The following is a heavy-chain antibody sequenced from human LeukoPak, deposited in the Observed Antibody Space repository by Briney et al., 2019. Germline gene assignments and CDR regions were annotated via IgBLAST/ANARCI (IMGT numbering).Heavy chain of an antibody. CDR2: ISYDGSNK. Sequence: GGSLRLSCAASGLIFSSYGMHWVRQAPGKGLEWVAVISYDGSNKYYADSVKGRFTISRDNSKNTLYLQMNSLRAEDTAVYYCARGSSSWYRRDAFDIWGQGTMVTVSS. CDR1: GLIFSSYG. CDR3: ARGSSSWYRRDAFDI. V-gene: IGHV3-30*03. J-gene: IGHJ3*02. D-gene: IGHD6-13*01.